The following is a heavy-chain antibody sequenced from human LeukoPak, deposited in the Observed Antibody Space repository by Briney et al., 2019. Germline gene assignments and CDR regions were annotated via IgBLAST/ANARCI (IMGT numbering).Heavy chain of an antibody. CDR3: TRVGYIDEGIDY. CDR2: IKQDGSKK. V-gene: IGHV3-7*04. D-gene: IGHD5-24*01. J-gene: IGHJ4*02. Sequence: GGSLRLSCAASGFTFSSYSMNWVRQAPGKGLEWVANIKQDGSKKSYVDSVKGRFAISRDNAKNSLYLQMNSLRAEDTAIYYCTRVGYIDEGIDYWGQGTLVTVSS. CDR1: GFTFSSYS.